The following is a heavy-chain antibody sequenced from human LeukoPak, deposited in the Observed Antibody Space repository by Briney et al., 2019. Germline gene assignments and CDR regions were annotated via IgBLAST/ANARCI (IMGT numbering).Heavy chain of an antibody. CDR1: GFTFSTYG. CDR3: AKVFFSGSYYAASDY. V-gene: IGHV3-30*18. J-gene: IGHJ4*02. Sequence: PGRSLRLSCAASGFTFSTYGMHWVRQAPGRGLEWVAVISYDGSNKYYADSVKGRFTISRDNSKNTLYLQRNSLGAEDTAVYYCAKVFFSGSYYAASDYWGQGTLVTVSS. CDR2: ISYDGSNK. D-gene: IGHD1-26*01.